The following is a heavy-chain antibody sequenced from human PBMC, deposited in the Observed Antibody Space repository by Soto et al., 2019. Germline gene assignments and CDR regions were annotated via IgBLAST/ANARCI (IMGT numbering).Heavy chain of an antibody. Sequence: GGSLRLSCAASGFTFSDYYMTWIRQAPGKGLEWLSYISPSGGYTHCADSVKGRFTISRDNAKNSLYLQMSSLRAEDTAVYYCARGSGYTAYDFGFWGQGALVTVSS. CDR3: ARGSGYTAYDFGF. V-gene: IGHV3-11*05. D-gene: IGHD5-12*01. CDR2: ISPSGGYT. J-gene: IGHJ4*02. CDR1: GFTFSDYY.